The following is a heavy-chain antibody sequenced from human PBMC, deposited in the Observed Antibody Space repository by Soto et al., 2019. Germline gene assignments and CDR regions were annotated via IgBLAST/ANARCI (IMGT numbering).Heavy chain of an antibody. Sequence: SETLPLTCAVYGGSFSGYYWSWIRQPTGKGLEWIGEINHSGSTNYNPALKSRVTISVDTSKNQFSLKLSSVTAADTAVYYCARGLGYDILTGYSEFDYWGQGTLVTVSS. CDR2: INHSGST. CDR1: GGSFSGYY. J-gene: IGHJ4*02. D-gene: IGHD3-9*01. V-gene: IGHV4-34*01. CDR3: ARGLGYDILTGYSEFDY.